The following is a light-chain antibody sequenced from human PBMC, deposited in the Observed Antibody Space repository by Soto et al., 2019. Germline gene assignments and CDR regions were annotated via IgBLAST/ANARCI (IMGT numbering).Light chain of an antibody. CDR2: KAS. CDR3: QQYNDYSWT. V-gene: IGKV1-5*03. CDR1: QSISAW. Sequence: DIQMTQSPSTLSASVGDSVSINCRASQSISAWLDWYQQKPGKAPRLLIYKASTLEIGVPSRFSGSGSGTEFTLTISSLQPDDVAIYYCQQYNDYSWTFGQGTKVDLK. J-gene: IGKJ1*01.